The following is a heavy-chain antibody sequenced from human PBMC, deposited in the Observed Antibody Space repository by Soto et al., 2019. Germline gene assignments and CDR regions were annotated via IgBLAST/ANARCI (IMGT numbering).Heavy chain of an antibody. CDR3: TRGARGYGNFDY. CDR2: INSDGSSI. D-gene: IGHD6-25*01. Sequence: EVQLVESGGGVVQPGGSLRLSCVASGFSFSTWMHWVRQAPGKGLEWLSRINSDGSSISYADFVKGRFTVSRDNVKNTLYLQIDSLTVEDTAVYYCTRGARGYGNFDYWGQGVLLTVS. V-gene: IGHV3-74*01. CDR1: GFSFSTW. J-gene: IGHJ4*02.